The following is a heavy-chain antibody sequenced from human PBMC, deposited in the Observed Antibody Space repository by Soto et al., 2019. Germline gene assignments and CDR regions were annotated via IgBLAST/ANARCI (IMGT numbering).Heavy chain of an antibody. D-gene: IGHD5-18*01. J-gene: IGHJ5*02. V-gene: IGHV4-61*01. CDR2: IYYSGST. CDR3: ARDLLSQXPIGRGYXXXGXGXXXP. Sequence: SETPSLTCTVYGGSVSLGHSYLSWFRQPPGKGLELIGCIYYSGSTNYNPSLKSRVTISVDTSKDQFSLKLSSVTAAGKAVYYCARDLLSQXPIGRGYXXXGXGXXXPWGXXTLVTVYS. CDR1: GGSVSLGHSY.